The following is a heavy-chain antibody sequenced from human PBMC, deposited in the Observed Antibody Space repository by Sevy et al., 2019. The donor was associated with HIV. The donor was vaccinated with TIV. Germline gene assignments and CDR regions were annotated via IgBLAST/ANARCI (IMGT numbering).Heavy chain of an antibody. CDR3: ARVRSIYVDTTHYYAMDV. D-gene: IGHD5-18*01. CDR2: IWYDGRTK. CDR1: GFTFRSFS. J-gene: IGHJ6*02. V-gene: IGHV3-33*03. Sequence: GGSLRLSCSASGFTFRSFSMHWVRQAPGKGLEWVAAIWYDGRTKQYADSVKGRFTISRDNSKNMLNLEMNSLRAEDTAVYYCARVRSIYVDTTHYYAMDVWGQGTTVTVSS.